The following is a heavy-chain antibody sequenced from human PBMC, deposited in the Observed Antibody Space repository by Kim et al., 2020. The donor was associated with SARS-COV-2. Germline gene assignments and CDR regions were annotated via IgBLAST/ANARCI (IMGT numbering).Heavy chain of an antibody. CDR3: ARGCGGDCKGGWFDP. D-gene: IGHD2-21*02. CDR2: IYYSGST. J-gene: IGHJ5*02. V-gene: IGHV4-59*08. Sequence: SETLSLTCTVSGGSISSYYWSWIRQPPGKGLEWIGYIYYSGSTNYNPSLKSRVTISVDTSKNQFSLKLSSVTAADTAVYYCARGCGGDCKGGWFDPWGQGTLVTVSS. CDR1: GGSISSYY.